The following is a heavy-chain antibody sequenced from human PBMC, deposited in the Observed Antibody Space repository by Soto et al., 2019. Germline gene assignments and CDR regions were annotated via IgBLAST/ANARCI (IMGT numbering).Heavy chain of an antibody. V-gene: IGHV1-69*08. Sequence: QVQLVQSGAEVKKPGSSVKVSCKASGGTFSSYTISWVRQAPGQGLEWMGRIIPILGIANYAQKFQGRVTITADKSTSTAYMELSSLRSEDTAVYYCARDLKGSGWFAPWGQGTLVTVSS. CDR1: GGTFSSYT. D-gene: IGHD3-3*01. CDR2: IIPILGIA. CDR3: ARDLKGSGWFAP. J-gene: IGHJ5*02.